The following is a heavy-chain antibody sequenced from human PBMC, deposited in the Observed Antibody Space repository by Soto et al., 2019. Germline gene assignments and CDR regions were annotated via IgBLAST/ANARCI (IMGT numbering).Heavy chain of an antibody. Sequence: GGSLRLSCAVSGFTFSNYDMNWVRQAPGKGLEWVAVISYDGSNKNYVDSVKGRFTISRDDSKNTLYLQMNSLRAEDTAVYYCARDALKKNYYDSSGYYWGQGTQVTVS. CDR1: GFTFSNYD. D-gene: IGHD3-22*01. J-gene: IGHJ4*02. V-gene: IGHV3-30-3*01. CDR2: ISYDGSNK. CDR3: ARDALKKNYYDSSGYY.